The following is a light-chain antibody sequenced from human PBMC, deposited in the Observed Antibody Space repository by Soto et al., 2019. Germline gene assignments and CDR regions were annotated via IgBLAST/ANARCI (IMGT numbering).Light chain of an antibody. V-gene: IGKV3-15*01. CDR2: GAS. CDR1: QSVSSN. J-gene: IGKJ1*01. Sequence: EIVMTQSPATLSVSPGERATLSCRASQSVSSNLAWYQQKPGQAPRLLIYGASTRATGIPARFSGSGSGTEVTLTISSLQSEDFAAYYCQQYNNWPPGWTFGQGTKVEIK. CDR3: QQYNNWPPGWT.